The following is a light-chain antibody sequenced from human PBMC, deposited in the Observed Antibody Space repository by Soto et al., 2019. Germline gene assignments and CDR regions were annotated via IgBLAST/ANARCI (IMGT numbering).Light chain of an antibody. CDR1: QSVSSSY. J-gene: IGKJ5*01. CDR3: QQYGSSFSLT. CDR2: GAS. V-gene: IGKV3-20*01. Sequence: EIVLTQSPATLSLSPGERATLSCRASQSVSSSYLAWYQQKPGQAPRLLIYGASSRATGIPDRFSGSGSGTDFTLTISRLEPEDFAVYYRQQYGSSFSLTSGQGTRPEIK.